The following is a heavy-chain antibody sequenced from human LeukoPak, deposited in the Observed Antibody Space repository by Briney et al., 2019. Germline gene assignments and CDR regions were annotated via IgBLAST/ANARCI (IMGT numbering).Heavy chain of an antibody. V-gene: IGHV3-23*01. J-gene: IGHJ4*02. Sequence: GGSLRLSCAASGFTFSSYAMSWVRQAPGRGLEWISAISGSGLTTYYADSVKGRFTISRDNSKNTLYLQMNSLRAEDTAVYYCAKDRLQYFDYWGQGTLVTVSS. CDR3: AKDRLQYFDY. CDR2: ISGSGLTT. CDR1: GFTFSSYA. D-gene: IGHD4-11*01.